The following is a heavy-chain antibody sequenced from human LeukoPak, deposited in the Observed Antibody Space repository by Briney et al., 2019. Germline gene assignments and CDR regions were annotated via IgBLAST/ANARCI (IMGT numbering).Heavy chain of an antibody. V-gene: IGHV4-30-2*03. Sequence: PSQTLSLTCSVSGGSISSGSYYWSWSRQPPGKGLGWSGSINYSGSTSYNPSLKSRVTISVDTSKNQFSLKLSFVTAADTAVYYCANLKVAAGTNWFDPWGQGTLVTVSS. CDR1: GGSISSGSYY. J-gene: IGHJ5*02. D-gene: IGHD6-13*01. CDR2: INYSGST. CDR3: ANLKVAAGTNWFDP.